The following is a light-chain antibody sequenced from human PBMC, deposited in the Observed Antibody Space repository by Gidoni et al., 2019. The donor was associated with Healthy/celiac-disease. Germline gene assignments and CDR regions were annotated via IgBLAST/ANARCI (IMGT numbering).Light chain of an antibody. V-gene: IGKV4-1*01. J-gene: IGKJ3*01. CDR3: QQYYSTPFT. CDR1: QSVLYSSNNKNY. Sequence: DIVMNQSPDSLAVSLGERATINCKSSQSVLYSSNNKNYLAWYQQKPGQPPKLLIYWASTRESGVPDRFSGSGSGTDFTLTISSLQAEDVAVYYCQQYYSTPFTFGPXTKVDIK. CDR2: WAS.